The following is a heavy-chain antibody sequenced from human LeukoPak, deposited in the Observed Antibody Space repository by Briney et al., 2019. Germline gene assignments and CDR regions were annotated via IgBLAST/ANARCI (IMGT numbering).Heavy chain of an antibody. CDR1: GGSISSGAYY. CDR3: ARSDYGDYPGYFQH. Sequence: SETLSLTCTVSGGSISSGAYYWSWIRQHPGKGLEWIGYIYYSGSTYYNPSLKSRVTISVDTSKNQFSLKLSSVTAADTAVYYCARSDYGDYPGYFQHWCQGTLVIVSS. J-gene: IGHJ1*01. CDR2: IYYSGST. D-gene: IGHD4-17*01. V-gene: IGHV4-31*03.